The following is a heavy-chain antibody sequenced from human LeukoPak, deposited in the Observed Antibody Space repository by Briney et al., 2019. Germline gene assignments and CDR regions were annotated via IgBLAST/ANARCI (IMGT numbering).Heavy chain of an antibody. V-gene: IGHV4-59*01. D-gene: IGHD2-15*01. J-gene: IGHJ6*03. CDR2: IYYSGTT. Sequence: PSETLSLTCTVSGDSISGFYWSWIRRPPGKGLEWIGYIYYSGTTNYNPSLKSRLTISVDTSKNQFSLKLSSVTAADTAVYYCARATYCSGGSCYHGAGYYYMDVWGKGTTVTVSS. CDR3: ARATYCSGGSCYHGAGYYYMDV. CDR1: GDSISGFY.